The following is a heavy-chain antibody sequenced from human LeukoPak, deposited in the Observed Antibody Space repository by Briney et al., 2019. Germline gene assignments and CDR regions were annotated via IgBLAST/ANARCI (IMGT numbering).Heavy chain of an antibody. CDR1: GGSISRYY. J-gene: IGHJ4*02. V-gene: IGHV4-59*08. Sequence: SETLSLTCTVSGGSISRYYWSWIRQPPGKGLEWIGDIDYSGSTNYNPSLKSRVTISVDTSKNQFSLKLSSVTAADTAVYYCARGRDLKPYYFDYWGQGTLVTVSS. CDR2: IDYSGST. CDR3: ARGRDLKPYYFDY.